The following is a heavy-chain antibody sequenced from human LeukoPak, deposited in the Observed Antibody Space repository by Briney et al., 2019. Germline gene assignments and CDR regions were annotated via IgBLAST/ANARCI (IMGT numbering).Heavy chain of an antibody. Sequence: KPSETLSLTCTVSGGSISSYYWSWIRQPPGKGLEWIGYIYYSGSTNYNPSLKSRVTISVDTSKNQFSLKLSSVTAADTAVYYCARGRTTGDYWGQGTLVTVSS. D-gene: IGHD4-17*01. CDR2: IYYSGST. CDR3: ARGRTTGDY. V-gene: IGHV4-59*01. CDR1: GGSISSYY. J-gene: IGHJ4*02.